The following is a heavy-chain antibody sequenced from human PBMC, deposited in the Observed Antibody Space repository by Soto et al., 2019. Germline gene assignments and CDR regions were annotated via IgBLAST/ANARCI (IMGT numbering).Heavy chain of an antibody. CDR1: GFTFSTYW. Sequence: EVQLVESGGGLVQPGGSLRLSCAASGFTFSTYWMSWVRQAPGKGLEWVANIKQDGSDKYYVDSVKGRFTISRDNAKNSLYLQMNGLRAEDTAVYSCACVKSLAGQYWGQGTLVTVSS. D-gene: IGHD6-13*01. CDR2: IKQDGSDK. V-gene: IGHV3-7*05. CDR3: ACVKSLAGQY. J-gene: IGHJ4*02.